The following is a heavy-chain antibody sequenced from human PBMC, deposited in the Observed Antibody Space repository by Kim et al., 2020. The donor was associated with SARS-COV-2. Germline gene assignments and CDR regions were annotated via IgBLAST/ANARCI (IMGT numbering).Heavy chain of an antibody. CDR1: GGSFSGYY. Sequence: SETLSLTCAAYGGSFSGYYWSWIRQPPGKGLEWIGEINHSGSTNYNPSLKSRVTISVDTSKNQSSLKLSSVTAADTAVYYCSRGELLGAAAGFRYWYFDLWGRGTLVTVSS. D-gene: IGHD6-13*01. CDR2: INHSGST. V-gene: IGHV4-34*01. CDR3: SRGELLGAAAGFRYWYFDL. J-gene: IGHJ2*01.